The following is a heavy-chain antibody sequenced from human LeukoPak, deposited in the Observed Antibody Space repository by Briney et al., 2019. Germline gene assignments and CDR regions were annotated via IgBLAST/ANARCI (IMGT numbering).Heavy chain of an antibody. Sequence: GGSLRLSCAASGFTFSSYSMNWVRQAPGKGLEWVSSISSSSSYIYYADSVKGRFTISRDNAKNSLYLQMNSLRAEDTAVYYCARDLLGYQLLYDGKAWFDPWGQGTLVTVSS. J-gene: IGHJ5*02. CDR2: ISSSSSYI. CDR3: ARDLLGYQLLYDGKAWFDP. V-gene: IGHV3-21*01. CDR1: GFTFSSYS. D-gene: IGHD2-2*02.